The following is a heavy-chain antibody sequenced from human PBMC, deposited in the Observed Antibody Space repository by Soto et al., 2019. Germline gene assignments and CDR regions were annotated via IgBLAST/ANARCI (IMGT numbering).Heavy chain of an antibody. Sequence: GGSLRLSCAASVFTFSSYGMHWVRQAPGKGLEWVAVISYDGSNKYYADSVKGRFTTSRDNSKNTLYLQMNSLRAEDTAVYYCAKAGSSGYYYFDYWGQGTLVTVSS. CDR1: VFTFSSYG. V-gene: IGHV3-30*18. D-gene: IGHD3-22*01. CDR2: ISYDGSNK. J-gene: IGHJ4*02. CDR3: AKAGSSGYYYFDY.